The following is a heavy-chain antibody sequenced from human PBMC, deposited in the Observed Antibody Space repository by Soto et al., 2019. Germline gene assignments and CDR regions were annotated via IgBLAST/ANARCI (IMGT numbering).Heavy chain of an antibody. CDR3: ARDPYHVLMVNAPNLYGMDV. J-gene: IGHJ6*02. CDR1: GYTFTTYD. V-gene: IGHV1-18*01. Sequence: QVQLVQSGAEVKKPGASVKVSFKASGYTFTTYDISWVPQAPGQGLEWMGRISTYNGNTNYPQSLQGRLTMTTDTSTTTAYMELRSLRSDDTAVYYCARDPYHVLMVNAPNLYGMDVWGQGTTVTVSS. CDR2: ISTYNGNT. D-gene: IGHD2-8*01.